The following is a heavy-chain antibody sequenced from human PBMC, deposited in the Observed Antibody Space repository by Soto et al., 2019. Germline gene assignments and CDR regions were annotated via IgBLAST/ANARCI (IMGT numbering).Heavy chain of an antibody. D-gene: IGHD6-13*01. CDR1: GYSFTSYW. J-gene: IGHJ4*02. CDR3: ARLPAAAGDNDLTFDY. CDR2: IDPSDSYT. Sequence: EVQLVQSGAKVKKPGESLRISCKGSGYSFTSYWISWVRQMRGKGLEWMGRIDPSDSYTNYSPSFQGHVTISADKSIRTACLQLSSLKASDNGMYYCARLPAAAGDNDLTFDYWGQGTLVTVSS. V-gene: IGHV5-10-1*01.